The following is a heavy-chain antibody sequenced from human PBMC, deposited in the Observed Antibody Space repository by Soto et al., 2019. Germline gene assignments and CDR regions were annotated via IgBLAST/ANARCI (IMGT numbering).Heavy chain of an antibody. CDR1: GYTFTRYG. V-gene: IGHV1-18*01. CDR2: VSGYDGRT. J-gene: IGHJ6*02. Sequence: QVHLVQSGAEVKKPGASVKVSCKTSGYTFTRYGISWVRQAPGQGLEWMGWVSGYDGRTNFAQKVQDRVTLTTDTYTSTVYLELRSLSSDDTAGYFCAREGDVPYYYYGMDVWGQGTTVTVSS. D-gene: IGHD2-21*02. CDR3: AREGDVPYYYYGMDV.